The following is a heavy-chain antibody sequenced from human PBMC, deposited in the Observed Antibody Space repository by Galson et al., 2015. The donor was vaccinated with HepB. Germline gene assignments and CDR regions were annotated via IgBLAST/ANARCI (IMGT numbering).Heavy chain of an antibody. CDR3: GKDPVRASYRPYGMDV. CDR2: ISGRGGNT. CDR1: GFTFSSYA. J-gene: IGHJ6*02. V-gene: IGHV3-23*01. Sequence: SLRLSCAASGFTFSSYAMSWVRQAPGKGLEWVSSISGRGGNTYYTDSVKGRFTISRDNSKKMVYLQMKSLRAEDTALYYWGKDPVRASYRPYGMDVWGQGTTVTVSS. D-gene: IGHD5-18*01.